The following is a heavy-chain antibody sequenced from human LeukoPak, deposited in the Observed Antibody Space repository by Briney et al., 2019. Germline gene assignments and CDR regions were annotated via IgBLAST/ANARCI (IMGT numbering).Heavy chain of an antibody. V-gene: IGHV5-51*01. J-gene: IGHJ6*03. Sequence: GAALQISCKGSGCSFTSYWIGRGRQMPGKGLEWMGIIYPGDSDTRYSPSFQGQVTISADKSISTAYLQWSSLKASDTAMYYCARTQYYYYYMDVWGKGTTVTISS. CDR2: IYPGDSDT. CDR3: ARTQYYYYYMDV. CDR1: GCSFTSYW.